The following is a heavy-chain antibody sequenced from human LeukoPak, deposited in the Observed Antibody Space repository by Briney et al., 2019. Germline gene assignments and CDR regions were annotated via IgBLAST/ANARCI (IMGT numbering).Heavy chain of an antibody. D-gene: IGHD2-2*03. CDR1: GYTFTSYY. CDR2: INPSGGST. J-gene: IGHJ6*02. CDR3: ARDLNDGYCSSTSCYRTSLYYYYYGMDV. Sequence: ASVKVSCKASGYTFTSYYMHWVRQAPGQGLEWMGIINPSGGSTSYAQKFQGRVTMTRDTSTSTVYMELSSLRSEDTAAYYCARDLNDGYCSSTSCYRTSLYYYYYGMDVWGQGTTVTVSS. V-gene: IGHV1-46*01.